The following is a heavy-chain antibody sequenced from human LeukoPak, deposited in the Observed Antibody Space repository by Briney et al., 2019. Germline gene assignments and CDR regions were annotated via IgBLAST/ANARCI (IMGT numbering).Heavy chain of an antibody. CDR3: AKGGAYYYDSSGYFSI. CDR2: ISGSGGST. V-gene: IGHV3-23*01. J-gene: IGHJ3*02. CDR1: GFTFSSYA. Sequence: PGGSLRLSCAASGFTFSSYAMSWVRQDPGKGVEWVSAISGSGGSTNYADSVKGRFTISRDNSKNTLYLQMNSLRAEDTAVYYCAKGGAYYYDSSGYFSIWGQGTMVTVSS. D-gene: IGHD3-22*01.